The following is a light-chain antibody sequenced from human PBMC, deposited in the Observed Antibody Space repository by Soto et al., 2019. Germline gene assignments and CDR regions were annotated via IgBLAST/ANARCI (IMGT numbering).Light chain of an antibody. CDR3: QQYSNWPLS. CDR1: QSVTNSY. Sequence: EIALIQSPASMPVPPREGATLSCHSQSVTNSYLAWYQQKPGQAPRLLIFGASTRAPGIPARFSGSGSGTEFTLTISSLQSEDFAVYYCQQYSNWPLSCGGGT. V-gene: IGKV3-15*01. J-gene: IGKJ4*01. CDR2: GAS.